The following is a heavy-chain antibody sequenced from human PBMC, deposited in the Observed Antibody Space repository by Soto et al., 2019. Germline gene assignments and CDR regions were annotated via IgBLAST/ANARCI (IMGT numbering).Heavy chain of an antibody. D-gene: IGHD6-6*01. J-gene: IGHJ6*03. V-gene: IGHV4-39*01. Sequence: SETLSLTCTVSGVSISSSSYYLGWIRQPPGKGLEWIGSIYYSGSTYYNPSLKSRVTISVDTSKNQFSLKLSSVTAADTAVYYCARVSSSYYYYMDVWGKGTTVTVSS. CDR1: GVSISSSSYY. CDR2: IYYSGST. CDR3: ARVSSSYYYYMDV.